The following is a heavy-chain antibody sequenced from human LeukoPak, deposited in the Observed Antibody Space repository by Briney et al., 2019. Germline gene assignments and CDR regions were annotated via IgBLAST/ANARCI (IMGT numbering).Heavy chain of an antibody. Sequence: GGSLRLSCAASGFSFSTYAMSWVRQAPGMGLEWVSAISGSGERAYYADSVRGRFTISRDNSKSTLYLQMSSLRAEDTAVYYCANVLTSSGWFFGNHELSYWGQGTLVTVSS. CDR2: ISGSGERA. CDR1: GFSFSTYA. CDR3: ANVLTSSGWFFGNHELSY. V-gene: IGHV3-23*01. J-gene: IGHJ4*02. D-gene: IGHD6-19*01.